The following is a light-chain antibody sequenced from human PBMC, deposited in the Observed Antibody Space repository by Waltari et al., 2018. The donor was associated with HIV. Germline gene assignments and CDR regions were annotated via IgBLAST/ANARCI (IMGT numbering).Light chain of an antibody. CDR2: WAS. CDR3: QQYYSIPYT. CDR1: ENILYSSNNKNH. Sequence: DIAMTKSPDSLAVSLGERATSNCKSSENILYSSNNKNHVDWYQQKPGQPPKLLIYWASARESGVPGRFSGSGSGTDFTLTISSLQAEDVAVYYCQQYYSIPYTFGQGTKLEIK. J-gene: IGKJ2*01. V-gene: IGKV4-1*01.